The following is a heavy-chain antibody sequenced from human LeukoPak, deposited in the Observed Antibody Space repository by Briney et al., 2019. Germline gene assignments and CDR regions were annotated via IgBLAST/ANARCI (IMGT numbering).Heavy chain of an antibody. V-gene: IGHV1-18*01. D-gene: IGHD1-26*01. CDR2: ISPYNGNT. CDR1: GYTFTRYG. Sequence: ASVKVSCKASGYTFTRYGVSWVRQAPGQGLEWLGWISPYNGNTNYAQKVQGRVTMTTDTSSSTAYMELRSLISDDTAVYYCARKSYLRTIREDDALDIWGQGTKVTVSS. CDR3: ARKSYLRTIREDDALDI. J-gene: IGHJ3*02.